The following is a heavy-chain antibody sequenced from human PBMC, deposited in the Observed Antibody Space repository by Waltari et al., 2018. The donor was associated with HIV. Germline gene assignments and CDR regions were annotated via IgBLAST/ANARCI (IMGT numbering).Heavy chain of an antibody. Sequence: QVQLQASGPRLVKPSETLSLICSVSGASISSHSWSWIRQSPGKGLEWIGYVHYSGSTSYNPSLKSRVTISLDTSKNQFSLRLNSMTPADTAVYYCATGGWDDAFDYWGQGTLVTVSS. D-gene: IGHD1-1*01. J-gene: IGHJ4*02. CDR3: ATGGWDDAFDY. CDR2: VHYSGST. V-gene: IGHV4-59*11. CDR1: GASISSHS.